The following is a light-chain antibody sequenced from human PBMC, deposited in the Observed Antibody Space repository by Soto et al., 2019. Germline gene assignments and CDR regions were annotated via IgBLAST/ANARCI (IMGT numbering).Light chain of an antibody. CDR2: GAS. CDR1: QSVSSNY. CDR3: QQYGSSPPLT. V-gene: IGKV3-20*01. Sequence: EIVLTQSPGTLSLSPGERATLSCRASQSVSSNYLAWYQQKPGQAPRLLIYGASSRATGIPDRFSGSGSGTDFTLTISRLEPEDFVVYYCQQYGSSPPLTFGGWTKVEIK. J-gene: IGKJ4*01.